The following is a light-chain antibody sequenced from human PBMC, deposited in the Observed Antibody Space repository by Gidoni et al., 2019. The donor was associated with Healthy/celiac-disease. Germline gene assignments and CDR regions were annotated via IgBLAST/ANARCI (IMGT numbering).Light chain of an antibody. J-gene: IGKJ4*01. CDR1: QSVSRY. Sequence: EIVLTQSPATLSFSPGERATLSCRASQSVSRYLAWYQQKPGQAPRLLIYDASNRATGIPARFSGSGAGTDFTLTISSLEPEDVAVYYCQQRSNWGLTFGGGTKVEIK. CDR3: QQRSNWGLT. CDR2: DAS. V-gene: IGKV3-11*01.